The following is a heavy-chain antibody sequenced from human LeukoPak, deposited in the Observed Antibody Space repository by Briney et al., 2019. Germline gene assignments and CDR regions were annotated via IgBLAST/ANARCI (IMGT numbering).Heavy chain of an antibody. Sequence: PGGSLRLSCTASGLSITSYTMNWIRQAPGKGLEWVSSISDRSGYIYYAESVRGRFTISRDDAKNSVSLHMTSLRAEDTAVYYCARRAGEYSHPYDYWGQGTLVTVSS. CDR3: ARRAGEYSHPYDY. J-gene: IGHJ4*02. CDR2: ISDRSGYI. D-gene: IGHD2/OR15-2a*01. CDR1: GLSITSYT. V-gene: IGHV3-21*04.